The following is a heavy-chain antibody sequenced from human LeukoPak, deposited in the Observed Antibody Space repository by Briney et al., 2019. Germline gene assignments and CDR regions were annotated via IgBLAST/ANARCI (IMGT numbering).Heavy chain of an antibody. Sequence: SETLSLTCTVSGASIRSYYWSWIRQPPGKGLEWIGYIYYSGSTDYNPSLKSRVTISVDTSKKQFSLKLSSVTAADTAFYYCARYIVSYPHDAFDIWGQGTMVTVSS. CDR2: IYYSGST. J-gene: IGHJ3*02. D-gene: IGHD1-26*01. CDR3: ARYIVSYPHDAFDI. V-gene: IGHV4-59*01. CDR1: GASIRSYY.